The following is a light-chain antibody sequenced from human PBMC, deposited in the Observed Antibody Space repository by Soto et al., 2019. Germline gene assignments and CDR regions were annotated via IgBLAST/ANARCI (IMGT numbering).Light chain of an antibody. CDR3: QQDYNTPQT. CDR2: WAS. Sequence: DIVMTQSPDSLAASLGERATINCKSSQSVLYSSNNKNYLAWYQQKAGQPPKLLIYWASTRESGVPDRFSGSGSETDFTLTISSLQAEDVAVYYCQQDYNTPQTFGGGTKVEIK. J-gene: IGKJ4*01. CDR1: QSVLYSSNNKNY. V-gene: IGKV4-1*01.